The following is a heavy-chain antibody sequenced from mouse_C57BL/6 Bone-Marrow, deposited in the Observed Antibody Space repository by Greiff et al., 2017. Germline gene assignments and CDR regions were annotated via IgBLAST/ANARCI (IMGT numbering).Heavy chain of an antibody. Sequence: QVQLQQSGAELARPGASVKLSCKASGYTFTSYGISWVKQRTGQGLEWIGEIYPRSGNTYYNEKFKGKATLTADKSSSTAYMELRSLTSEDSAVYFCAREIWYYGSRYYCDYWGQGTTLTVSS. CDR2: IYPRSGNT. CDR3: AREIWYYGSRYYCDY. J-gene: IGHJ2*01. V-gene: IGHV1-81*01. D-gene: IGHD1-1*01. CDR1: GYTFTSYG.